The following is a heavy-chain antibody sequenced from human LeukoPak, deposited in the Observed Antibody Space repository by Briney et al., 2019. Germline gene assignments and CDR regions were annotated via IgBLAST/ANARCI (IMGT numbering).Heavy chain of an antibody. J-gene: IGHJ4*02. V-gene: IGHV4-4*09. D-gene: IGHD3-16*01. CDR3: ARRWQDDSYSYFDY. CDR2: IYTSGST. Sequence: SETLSLTCTVSGGSISSEYWSWIRQPPGKGLEWIGYIYTSGSTNYNPSLKRLVTISVDTSNNQFSLKLSSVTAADTAVYYCARRWQDDSYSYFDYWGQGTLVTVSS. CDR1: GGSISSEY.